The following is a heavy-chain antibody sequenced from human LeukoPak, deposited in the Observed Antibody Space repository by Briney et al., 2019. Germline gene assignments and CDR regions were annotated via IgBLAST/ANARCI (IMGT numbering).Heavy chain of an antibody. CDR2: IYYSGST. D-gene: IGHD1/OR15-1a*01. CDR1: GVSISSYY. V-gene: IGHV4-59*01. CDR3: ARDMASPNNYYYYYYMDV. Sequence: SETLSLTCTVSGVSISSYYWSWIRQPPGKGLEWIGYIYYSGSTNYNPSLKSRVTISVHTSKNQFSLKLSSVTAADTAVYYCARDMASPNNYYYYYYMDVWGKGTTVTVSS. J-gene: IGHJ6*03.